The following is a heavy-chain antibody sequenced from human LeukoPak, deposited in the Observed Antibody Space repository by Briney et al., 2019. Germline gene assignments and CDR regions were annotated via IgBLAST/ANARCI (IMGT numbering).Heavy chain of an antibody. J-gene: IGHJ1*01. V-gene: IGHV3-48*04. D-gene: IGHD3-22*01. CDR3: ARRHYYDSSGQEFQH. Sequence: PGGSLRLSCEGSGFTFSNYWMSWVRQAPGKGLEWVSYISSSSSTIYYADSVKGRFTISRDNAKNSLYLQMNSLRAEDTAVYYCARRHYYDSSGQEFQHWGQGTLVTVSS. CDR2: ISSSSSTI. CDR1: GFTFSNYW.